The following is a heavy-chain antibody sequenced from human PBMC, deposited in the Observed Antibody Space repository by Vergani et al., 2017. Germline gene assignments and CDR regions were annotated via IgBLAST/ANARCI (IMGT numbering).Heavy chain of an antibody. J-gene: IGHJ4*01. CDR2: ISGDGGST. CDR1: GFTFDDYA. CDR3: AKDRGRSYHFNFDY. D-gene: IGHD1-26*01. V-gene: IGHV3-43*02. Sequence: EVQLVESGGGVVQPGGSLRLSCAASGFTFDDYAMHWVRQAPGKGLEWVSLISGDGGSTYYADSVKGRFTIARDNRKNSLYLQMNSLITEDTALYYFAKDRGRSYHFNFDYGGHGTLVTVSS.